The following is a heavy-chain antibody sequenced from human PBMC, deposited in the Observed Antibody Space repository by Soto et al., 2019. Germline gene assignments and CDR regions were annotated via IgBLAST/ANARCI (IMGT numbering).Heavy chain of an antibody. CDR2: ISAYNGNT. Sequence: ASVNVSCKASGYTFTSYGISWVRQAPGQGLEWMGWISAYNGNTNYAQKLQGRVTMTTDTSTSTAYMELRSLRSDDTAVYYCARSLPITVVTGIDYYYYGMDVWGQGTTVTV. J-gene: IGHJ6*02. V-gene: IGHV1-18*01. CDR3: ARSLPITVVTGIDYYYYGMDV. D-gene: IGHD2-15*01. CDR1: GYTFTSYG.